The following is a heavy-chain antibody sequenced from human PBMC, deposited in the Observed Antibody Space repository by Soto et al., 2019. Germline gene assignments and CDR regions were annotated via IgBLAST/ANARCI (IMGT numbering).Heavy chain of an antibody. CDR3: ARETLNNYYYYYYMDV. CDR1: GGSISSGGYY. J-gene: IGHJ6*03. V-gene: IGHV4-31*03. Sequence: PSETLSLTCTVSGGSISSGGYYWSWIRQHPGKGLEWIGYIYYSGSTYYNPSLKSRVTISVDTSKNQFSLKLSSVTAADTAVYYCARETLNNYYYYYYMDVWGKGTTVTVSS. CDR2: IYYSGST.